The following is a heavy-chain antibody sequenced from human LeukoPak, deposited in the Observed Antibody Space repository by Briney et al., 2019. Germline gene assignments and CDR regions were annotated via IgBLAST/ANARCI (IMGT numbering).Heavy chain of an antibody. V-gene: IGHV3-11*01. D-gene: IGHD1-26*01. CDR1: GFTFSDYY. Sequence: GGSLRLSCAASGFTFSDYYMSWIRQAPGKGLEWASYISSSGSTIYYADSVKGRFTISRDNAKNSLYLQMNSLRAEDTAVYYCAGRIVGAKAATDYWGQGTLVTVSS. J-gene: IGHJ4*02. CDR3: AGRIVGAKAATDY. CDR2: ISSSGSTI.